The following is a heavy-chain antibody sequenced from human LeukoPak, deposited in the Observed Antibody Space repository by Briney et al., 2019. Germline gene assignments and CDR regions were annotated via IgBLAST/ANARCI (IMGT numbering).Heavy chain of an antibody. CDR1: GGSFSGYY. J-gene: IGHJ4*02. CDR3: ARVVRDFWSGYPNFDY. Sequence: SETLSLTCAVYGGSFSGYYWSWIRQPPGKGLEWIGEINHSGSTNYNPSLKSRVTISVDTSKNQFSLKLSSVTAADTAVYCCARVVRDFWSGYPNFDYWGQGTLVTVSS. D-gene: IGHD3-3*01. V-gene: IGHV4-34*01. CDR2: INHSGST.